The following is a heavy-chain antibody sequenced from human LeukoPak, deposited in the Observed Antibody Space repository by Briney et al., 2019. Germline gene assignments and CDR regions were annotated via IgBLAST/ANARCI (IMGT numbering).Heavy chain of an antibody. CDR1: GYTFTSYY. D-gene: IGHD3-10*01. CDR3: ARSYYYGSGSYYTLYYFDY. J-gene: IGHJ4*02. V-gene: IGHV1-46*01. Sequence: ASVTVSCTASGYTFTSYYMHWVRQAPGQGLEWMGIINPSGGSTSYAQKFQGRVTMTRDTSTSTVYMELSSLRSEDTAVYYCARSYYYGSGSYYTLYYFDYWGQGTLVTVSS. CDR2: INPSGGST.